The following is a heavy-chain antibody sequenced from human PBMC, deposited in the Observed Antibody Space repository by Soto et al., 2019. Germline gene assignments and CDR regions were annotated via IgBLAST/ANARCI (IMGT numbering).Heavy chain of an antibody. Sequence: QVQLVQSGAEVKKPGASVKVSCKASGYTLTSYGISWVRQTPGQGLVWMGWISACNGNTKYAQKLQCRVTMTTVTAASTAYMQLRSPRSDDTGVKFCARRAPPMDVWGQGTTVTVSS. CDR3: ARRAPPMDV. V-gene: IGHV1-18*01. J-gene: IGHJ6*02. CDR2: ISACNGNT. CDR1: GYTLTSYG.